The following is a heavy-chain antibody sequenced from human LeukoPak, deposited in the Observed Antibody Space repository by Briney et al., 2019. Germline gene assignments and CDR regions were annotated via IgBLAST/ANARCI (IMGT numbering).Heavy chain of an antibody. Sequence: SETLSLTCSVSGDSINSSRHYWDWIRQPPGKGLEWIGNFYYRGNTYYNPSLKSRVTIPVDPSKNQFSLKLTSVTAADTAVYYCARRRWLQEIDYWGQGTLVTVSS. D-gene: IGHD5-24*01. V-gene: IGHV4-39*01. CDR2: FYYRGNT. CDR3: ARRRWLQEIDY. CDR1: GDSINSSRHY. J-gene: IGHJ4*02.